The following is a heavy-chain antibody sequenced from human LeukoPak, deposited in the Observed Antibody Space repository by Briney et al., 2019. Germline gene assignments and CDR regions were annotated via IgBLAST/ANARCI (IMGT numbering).Heavy chain of an antibody. Sequence: GGSLRLSCAASGFTFSSYAMSWVRQAPGKALEWVANIKEDGSQKYYVDSVKGRFTISRDNAKNSLYLQMNSLKAEDTALYYCARDTSLSGWQFDCWGQGTLVTVSS. V-gene: IGHV3-7*01. D-gene: IGHD6-19*01. J-gene: IGHJ4*02. CDR2: IKEDGSQK. CDR3: ARDTSLSGWQFDC. CDR1: GFTFSSYA.